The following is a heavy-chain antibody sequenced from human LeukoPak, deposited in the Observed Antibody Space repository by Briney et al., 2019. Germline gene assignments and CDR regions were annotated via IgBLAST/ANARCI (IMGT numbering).Heavy chain of an antibody. CDR3: ASSSLLYGDYEAFDI. CDR2: IYYSGST. Sequence: SETLSPTCTVSGGSISSYYWSWIRQPPGKGLEWIGYIYYSGSTNYNPSLKSRVTISVDTSKNQFSLKLSSVTAADTAVYYCASSSLLYGDYEAFDIWGHGTVVTVSS. D-gene: IGHD4-17*01. CDR1: GGSISSYY. J-gene: IGHJ3*02. V-gene: IGHV4-59*01.